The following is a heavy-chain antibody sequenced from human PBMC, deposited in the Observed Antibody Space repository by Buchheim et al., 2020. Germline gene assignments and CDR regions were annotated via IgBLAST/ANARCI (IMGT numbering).Heavy chain of an antibody. CDR1: GGSFSGYY. Sequence: QVQLQQWGAGLLKPSETLSLTCAVYGGSFSGYYWSWIRQPPGKGLEWIGEINHSGSTNYNPSLKRRVTISVDPSKNQFSLKLSSVTAADTAVYYWARSKVYYYYYGMDVWGQGTT. CDR2: INHSGST. CDR3: ARSKVYYYYYGMDV. J-gene: IGHJ6*02. V-gene: IGHV4-34*01.